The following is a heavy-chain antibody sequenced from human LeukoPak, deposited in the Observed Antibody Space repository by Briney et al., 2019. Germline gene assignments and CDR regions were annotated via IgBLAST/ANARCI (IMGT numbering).Heavy chain of an antibody. CDR3: ASSPMIPTVVTPEYFQH. D-gene: IGHD4-23*01. Sequence: GGSLRLSCAASGFTFSSYSMNWVRQAPGKGLEWVSYISSSSSTIYYADSVKGRFTISRDNAKNSLYLQMNSLRAEDTAVYYCASSPMIPTVVTPEYFQHWGQGTLVTVSS. CDR1: GFTFSSYS. J-gene: IGHJ1*01. V-gene: IGHV3-48*04. CDR2: ISSSSSTI.